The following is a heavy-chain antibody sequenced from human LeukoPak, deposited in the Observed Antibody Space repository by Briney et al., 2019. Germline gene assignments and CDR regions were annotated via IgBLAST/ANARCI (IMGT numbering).Heavy chain of an antibody. Sequence: ASVKVSCTASGYTFTSYGISWVRQAPGQGLEWMGWISAYNGNTNYAQKLQGRVTMTTDTSTSTAYMELRSRRSDDTAVYYCARDMLLVSSGWYTCIDYRGQGTLGT. D-gene: IGHD6-19*01. V-gene: IGHV1-18*01. CDR3: ARDMLLVSSGWYTCIDY. CDR2: ISAYNGNT. J-gene: IGHJ4*02. CDR1: GYTFTSYG.